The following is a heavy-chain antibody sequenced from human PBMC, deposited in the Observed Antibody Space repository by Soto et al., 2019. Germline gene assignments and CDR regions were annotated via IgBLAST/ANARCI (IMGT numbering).Heavy chain of an antibody. Sequence: GGSLRLSCAASGFTFRSYAMNWVRQAPGKGLEWVSAISGSAGSTYYADSVKGRFTISRDTSKNTLYLQMNSLRAEDTAVYYCVILISWSPHLFIVFRGPGIMVT. D-gene: IGHD3-9*01. CDR3: VILISWSPHLFIVF. CDR1: GFTFRSYA. CDR2: ISGSAGST. V-gene: IGHV3-23*01. J-gene: IGHJ3*01.